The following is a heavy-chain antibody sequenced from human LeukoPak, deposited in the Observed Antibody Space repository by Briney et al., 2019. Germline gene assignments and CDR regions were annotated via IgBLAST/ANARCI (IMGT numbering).Heavy chain of an antibody. Sequence: PSETLSLTCTVSGGSISTYYWSWIRQPPGKGLEWIGYIYYSGSTNHNPSLKSRVTISVDTSKNQLSLKLTSVLAADTAVYYCARGKDYYDTSGYPTFHYWGQGTLVTVSS. CDR3: ARGKDYYDTSGYPTFHY. D-gene: IGHD3-22*01. V-gene: IGHV4-59*01. CDR1: GGSISTYY. J-gene: IGHJ4*02. CDR2: IYYSGST.